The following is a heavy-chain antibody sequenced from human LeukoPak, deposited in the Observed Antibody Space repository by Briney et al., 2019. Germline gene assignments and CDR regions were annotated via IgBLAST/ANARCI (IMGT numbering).Heavy chain of an antibody. CDR1: GYTFTDYY. CDR3: ARVPKDIVATIYFDY. CDR2: INPNSGGT. D-gene: IGHD5-12*01. J-gene: IGHJ4*02. V-gene: IGHV1-2*02. Sequence: ASVKVSCKASGYTFTDYYMHWVRQAPGQGLEWRGWINPNSGGTNSAQKFQGRVTMTRDTSISTAYMELSRLRSDDTAVYYCARVPKDIVATIYFDYWGQGTLVTVSS.